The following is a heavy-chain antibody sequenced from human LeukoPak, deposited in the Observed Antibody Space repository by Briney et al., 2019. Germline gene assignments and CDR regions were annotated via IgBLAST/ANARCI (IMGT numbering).Heavy chain of an antibody. D-gene: IGHD2-8*01. CDR3: ARGTGNVLTY. V-gene: IGHV1-69*06. Sequence: GASVKVSCKASGGTFSTYATSWVRQAPGQGLEWMGRIIPIFGAANYALKFQGRVTITADKSTSTAYMYLSSLRSEDTAVYYCARGTGNVLTYWGQGTLVTVSS. J-gene: IGHJ4*02. CDR1: GGTFSTYA. CDR2: IIPIFGAA.